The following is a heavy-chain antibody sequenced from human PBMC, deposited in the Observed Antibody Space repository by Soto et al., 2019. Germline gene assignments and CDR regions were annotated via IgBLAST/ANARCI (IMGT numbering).Heavy chain of an antibody. V-gene: IGHV3-21*01. CDR1: GFTFSSYS. CDR3: ARAGGVVVVAASYYYGMDV. J-gene: IGHJ6*02. D-gene: IGHD2-15*01. CDR2: ISSSSSYI. Sequence: GGSLRLSCAASGFTFSSYSMNWVRQAPGKGLEWVSSISSSSSYIYYADSVKGRFTISRDNAKNSLYLQMNSLRAEDTAVYYCARAGGVVVVAASYYYGMDVWGQGTTVTV.